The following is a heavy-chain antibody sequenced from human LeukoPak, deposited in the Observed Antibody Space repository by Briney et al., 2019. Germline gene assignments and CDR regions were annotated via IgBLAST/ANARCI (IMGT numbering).Heavy chain of an antibody. CDR2: ISAYNGNT. Sequence: GASVKVSCKASGYTFTSYGISWVRQAPGQGLEWMGWISAYNGNTNYAQKLQGRVTMTTDTSTSTAYMELWSLRSDDTAVYYCARESGYSYARAEYFQHWGQGTLVTVSS. D-gene: IGHD5-18*01. CDR3: ARESGYSYARAEYFQH. J-gene: IGHJ1*01. CDR1: GYTFTSYG. V-gene: IGHV1-18*01.